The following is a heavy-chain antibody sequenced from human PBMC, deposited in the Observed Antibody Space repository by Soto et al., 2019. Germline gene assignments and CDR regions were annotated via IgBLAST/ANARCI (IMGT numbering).Heavy chain of an antibody. Sequence: QVQLVQSGAEVKKPGASVKVSCMASGDTFTSYARHWVRHDPGQSLEWMGWINAGNGNTKDSQKFQDRVTITRDTTASTAYMALSSLRSEDTAVYYCARDTVGSGWYDYWGQGTLVTVSS. J-gene: IGHJ4*02. CDR3: ARDTVGSGWYDY. V-gene: IGHV1-3*01. CDR2: INAGNGNT. D-gene: IGHD6-19*01. CDR1: GDTFTSYA.